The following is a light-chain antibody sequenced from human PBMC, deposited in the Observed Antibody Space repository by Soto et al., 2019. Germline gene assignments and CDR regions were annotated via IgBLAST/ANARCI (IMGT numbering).Light chain of an antibody. CDR3: RQGTHLPIT. V-gene: IGKV2-30*02. J-gene: IGKJ5*01. CDR2: KVS. Sequence: EVVMSQFALSLTVTLGQPASISCRSNQSLVHSDGIAYFSWFQQRPGRSPRRLIYKVSNRDSGVPARFSGSGSGTDFALNFSRVEAEDVGVYYCRQGTHLPITCGQGTRLEIK. CDR1: QSLVHSDGIAY.